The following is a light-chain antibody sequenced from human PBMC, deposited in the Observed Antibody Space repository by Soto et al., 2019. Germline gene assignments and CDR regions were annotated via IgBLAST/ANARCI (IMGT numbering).Light chain of an antibody. CDR3: SSYAGNNNDV. CDR2: EVS. J-gene: IGLJ1*01. V-gene: IGLV2-8*01. CDR1: SSDVGVYNY. Sequence: QSVLTQPPSASGSPGQSVTISCTGTSSDVGVYNYVSWYQQHPGKAPKLMIYEVSKRPSGVPDLFSGSQSGNTASLTVSGLQAEDEADYYCSSYAGNNNDVFGPGTKLTVL.